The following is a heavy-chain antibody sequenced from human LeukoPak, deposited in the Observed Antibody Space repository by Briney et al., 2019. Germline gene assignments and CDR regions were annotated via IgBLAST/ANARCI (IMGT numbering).Heavy chain of an antibody. V-gene: IGHV4-59*01. J-gene: IGHJ4*02. CDR3: VRGIAAAGLYFDY. CDR2: IYYTGST. Sequence: SETLSLTCTVSGGSISSYYWSWIRQPPGKGLEWIGYIYYTGSTKYNPSLKSRVTISVDTSKNQFSLKLRSVTAADTAVYYFVRGIAAAGLYFDYWGQGTLVTVSS. D-gene: IGHD6-13*01. CDR1: GGSISSYY.